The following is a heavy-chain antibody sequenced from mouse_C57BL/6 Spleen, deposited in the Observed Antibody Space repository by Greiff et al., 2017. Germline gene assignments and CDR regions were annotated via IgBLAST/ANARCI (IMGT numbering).Heavy chain of an antibody. Sequence: QVQLQQSGAELARPGASVKLSCKASGYTFTSYGISWVKQRTGQGLEWIGEIYPRSGNTYYNEKFKGKATRTADKSSSTAYMELRSLTSEDSAVYFCAREGVYYYGYWYFDVWGTGTTVTVSS. CDR1: GYTFTSYG. D-gene: IGHD1-1*01. CDR2: IYPRSGNT. CDR3: AREGVYYYGYWYFDV. V-gene: IGHV1-81*01. J-gene: IGHJ1*03.